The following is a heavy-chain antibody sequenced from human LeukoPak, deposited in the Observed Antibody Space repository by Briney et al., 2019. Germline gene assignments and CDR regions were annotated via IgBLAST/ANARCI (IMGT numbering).Heavy chain of an antibody. CDR3: ARGEDLYGY. Sequence: GGSLRLSCAASGFTVSSYYMNWVRQAPGKELEWVSVIYTGGGRYYADSVRGRFTISRDTSKNMVFLQMNSLRVEDTAVYYCARGEDLYGYWGQGTLVTVSS. CDR2: IYTGGGR. CDR1: GFTVSSYY. D-gene: IGHD1-26*01. V-gene: IGHV3-53*01. J-gene: IGHJ4*02.